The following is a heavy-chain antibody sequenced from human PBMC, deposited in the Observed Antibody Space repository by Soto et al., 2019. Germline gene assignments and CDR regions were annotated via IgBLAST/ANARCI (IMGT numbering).Heavy chain of an antibody. CDR2: ISSSGSTI. J-gene: IGHJ6*02. V-gene: IGHV3-48*02. D-gene: IGHD2-2*01. CDR3: ARTSTSGIDLDV. Sequence: QPGGSLRLSCAASGFTFTNYGINWVRQAPGKGLQWVSYISSSGSTIYYTDSLKGRFTAARDNARYSQSLQMNSLTDEDTAVYYCARTSTSGIDLDVWGRGTTVTVSS. CDR1: GFTFTNYG.